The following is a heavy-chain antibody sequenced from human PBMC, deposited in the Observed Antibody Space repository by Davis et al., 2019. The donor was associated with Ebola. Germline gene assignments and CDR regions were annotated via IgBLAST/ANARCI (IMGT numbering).Heavy chain of an antibody. CDR2: ISSSSSYT. Sequence: GGSLRLSCAASGFTFSDYYMSWIRQAPGKGLEWVSYISSSSSYTNYADSVKGRFTISRDNSKNTLYLQMNSLRAEDTAVYYCAVSKYCSSTSCYGYYYYYGMDVWGQGTTVTVSS. CDR3: AVSKYCSSTSCYGYYYYYGMDV. J-gene: IGHJ6*02. D-gene: IGHD2-2*01. CDR1: GFTFSDYY. V-gene: IGHV3-11*06.